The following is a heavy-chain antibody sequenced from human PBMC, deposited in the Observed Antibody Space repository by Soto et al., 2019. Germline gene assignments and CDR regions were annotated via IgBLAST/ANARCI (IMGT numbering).Heavy chain of an antibody. V-gene: IGHV3-48*03. CDR1: GFTFRSYE. J-gene: IGHJ4*02. Sequence: PGGSLRLSCEASGFTFRSYEISWVRQTPERGLEWLSYISNSGNTIYYADSVKGRFTISRDNPKNSLYLQMNRLRAEDTAVYYCERGPAVTMGGYYFDSWGQGILVTVSS. CDR2: ISNSGNTI. CDR3: ERGPAVTMGGYYFDS. D-gene: IGHD2-15*01.